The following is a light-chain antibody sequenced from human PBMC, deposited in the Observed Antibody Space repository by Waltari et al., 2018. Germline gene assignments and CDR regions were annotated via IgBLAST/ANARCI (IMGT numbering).Light chain of an antibody. J-gene: IGKJ5*01. CDR2: GAS. V-gene: IGKV3-15*01. CDR1: QSVSSN. Sequence: EIVMTQSPATLSVSPGDRATLSCRASQSVSSNLAWYQQKPGQAPRLLIYGASTRATGIPARFSGSGYGTEFTLTISSMQSEDFAVYYCQQYNNWPITFGQGTRLEIK. CDR3: QQYNNWPIT.